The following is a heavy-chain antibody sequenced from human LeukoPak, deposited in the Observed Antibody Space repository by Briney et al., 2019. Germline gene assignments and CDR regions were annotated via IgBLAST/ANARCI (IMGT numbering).Heavy chain of an antibody. CDR3: ARGVPYGDHAGDC. CDR2: MNPNSGNT. J-gene: IGHJ4*02. D-gene: IGHD4-17*01. CDR1: GHTFTSYD. V-gene: IGHV1-8*01. Sequence: GSSVKCSCKASGHTFTSYDINWARQATGQGLEWMGWMNPNSGNTGYAQKFQGRVTMTRNTSISTAYMELSSLRSEDTAVYYCARGVPYGDHAGDCWGQGTLVTVSS.